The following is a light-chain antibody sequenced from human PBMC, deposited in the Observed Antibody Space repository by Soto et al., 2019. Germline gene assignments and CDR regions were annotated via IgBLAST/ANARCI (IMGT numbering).Light chain of an antibody. Sequence: EIVLTQSPGTLSLSPRERATLSCRASQSVSSSYLAWYQQKPGQAPRLLIYGTSNRAPGIPDRFSGSGSGTDFTLIISRLEPGDFALYYCQQYVSSPVTFGGGTKVEIK. J-gene: IGKJ4*01. CDR2: GTS. CDR1: QSVSSSY. V-gene: IGKV3-20*01. CDR3: QQYVSSPVT.